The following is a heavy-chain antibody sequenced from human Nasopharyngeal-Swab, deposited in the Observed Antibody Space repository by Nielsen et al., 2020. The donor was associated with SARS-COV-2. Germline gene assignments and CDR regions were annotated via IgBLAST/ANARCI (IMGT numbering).Heavy chain of an antibody. D-gene: IGHD5-24*01. CDR1: GGSISSSSYY. J-gene: IGHJ4*02. CDR3: ARLRRDGYQFDY. V-gene: IGHV4-39*01. Sequence: SETLSLTCTVSGGSISSSSYYWGWIRQPPGKGLEWIGSIYYSGSTYYNPSLKSRVTISVDTSKNQFSLKLSSVTAADMAVYYCARLRRDGYQFDYWGQGTLVTVSS. CDR2: IYYSGST.